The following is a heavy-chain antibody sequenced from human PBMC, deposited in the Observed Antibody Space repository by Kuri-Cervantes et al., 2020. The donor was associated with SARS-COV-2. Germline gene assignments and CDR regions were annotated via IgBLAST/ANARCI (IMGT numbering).Heavy chain of an antibody. CDR2: IKQDGSEK. D-gene: IGHD3-22*01. CDR1: GSTFSNYW. CDR3: ARDLDGYYYARSGYYFGRAPPKHWHFDL. J-gene: IGHJ2*01. V-gene: IGHV3-7*04. Sequence: GESLKISCAASGSTFSNYWMSWVRQSPGKGLEWVANIKQDGSEKYYVDSVKGRFITSRDNAKNSLYLQMNSLRAEDTAVYYCARDLDGYYYARSGYYFGRAPPKHWHFDLWGRGTLVTVSS.